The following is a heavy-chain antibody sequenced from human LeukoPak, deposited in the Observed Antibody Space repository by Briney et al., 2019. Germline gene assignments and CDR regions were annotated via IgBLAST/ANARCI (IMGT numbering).Heavy chain of an antibody. V-gene: IGHV3-23*01. Sequence: GGSLRLSCAASGFTFSSYAMSWVRQAPGKGLEWVSAISGSGGSTYYADSVKGRFTISRDNSKNTLYLQMNSLRAEDTAVYYCAKDALVLRYFDWLLYMDYWGQGTLVTVSS. J-gene: IGHJ4*02. CDR1: GFTFSSYA. D-gene: IGHD3-9*01. CDR3: AKDALVLRYFDWLLYMDY. CDR2: ISGSGGST.